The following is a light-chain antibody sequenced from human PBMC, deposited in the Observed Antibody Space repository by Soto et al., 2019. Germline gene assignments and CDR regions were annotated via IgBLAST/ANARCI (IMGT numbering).Light chain of an antibody. CDR3: RQYGSAPSYS. Sequence: EIVLTQSPGTLSLSPGERATFSCRASQSVSSSYLAWYQQKPGQAPRLLIYGASSRTTGILDRFSGSGSGPEFTLTISSLEREDFAGYYGRQYGSAPSYSFGQGTKLDIK. V-gene: IGKV3-20*01. CDR2: GAS. J-gene: IGKJ2*01. CDR1: QSVSSSY.